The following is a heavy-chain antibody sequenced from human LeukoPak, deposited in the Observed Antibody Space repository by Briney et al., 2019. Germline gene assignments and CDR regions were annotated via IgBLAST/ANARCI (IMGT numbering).Heavy chain of an antibody. CDR3: ARGPYYYDSSGYYGEYYAEYFQH. CDR1: GGTFSSYA. V-gene: IGHV1-69*13. D-gene: IGHD3-22*01. Sequence: GASVKVSCKASGGTFSSYAISWVRQAPGQGLEWMGGIIPIFGTANYAQKFQGRVTITADESTSTAYMELSSLRSEDTAVYYCARGPYYYDSSGYYGEYYAEYFQHWGQGTLVTVSS. J-gene: IGHJ1*01. CDR2: IIPIFGTA.